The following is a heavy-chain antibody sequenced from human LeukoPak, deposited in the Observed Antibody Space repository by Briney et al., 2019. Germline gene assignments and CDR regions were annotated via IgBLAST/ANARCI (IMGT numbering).Heavy chain of an antibody. CDR3: AKRLMSITNYYYYYGMDV. Sequence: PGGSLRLSCAASGFTFSSYAMSWVRQAPGKGLEWVSAISGSGGSTYYADSVKGRFTISRDNSKNTLYLQMNSLRAEDTAVYYCAKRLMSITNYYYYYGMDVWGQGTTVTVSS. J-gene: IGHJ6*02. CDR1: GFTFSSYA. CDR2: ISGSGGST. D-gene: IGHD3-3*01. V-gene: IGHV3-23*01.